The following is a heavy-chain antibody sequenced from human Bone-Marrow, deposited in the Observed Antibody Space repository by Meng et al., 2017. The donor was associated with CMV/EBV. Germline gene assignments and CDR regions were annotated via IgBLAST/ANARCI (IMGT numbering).Heavy chain of an antibody. CDR1: GYTFTGYY. Sequence: AAVKVSCKASGYTFTGYYMHWVRQAPGQGLEWMGWINPNSGGTNYAQKVQGRVTMTRDTSIRTAYMELSRLRSDDTAVDYCAGLSGRYDNLGRYNRLEPWGQGTLVTVSS. J-gene: IGHJ5*02. CDR3: AGLSGRYDNLGRYNRLEP. CDR2: INPNSGGT. D-gene: IGHD1-26*01. V-gene: IGHV1-2*02.